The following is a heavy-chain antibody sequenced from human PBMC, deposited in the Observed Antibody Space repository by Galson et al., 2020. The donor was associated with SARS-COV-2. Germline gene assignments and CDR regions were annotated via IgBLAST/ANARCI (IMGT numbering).Heavy chain of an antibody. CDR2: INPNSGGT. D-gene: IGHD1-26*01. CDR3: ASPYDGAFDAFDI. J-gene: IGHJ3*02. Sequence: ASVKVSCKASGYTFTGYYMHWVRQAPGQGLEWMGWINPNSGGTNYAQKFQGRVTMTRDTSISTAYMELSRLRSDDTAVYFCASPYDGAFDAFDIWGQGTMVTVSS. V-gene: IGHV1-2*02. CDR1: GYTFTGYY.